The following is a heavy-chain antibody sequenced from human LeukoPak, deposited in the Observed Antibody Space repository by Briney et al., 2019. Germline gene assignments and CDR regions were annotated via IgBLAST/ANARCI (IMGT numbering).Heavy chain of an antibody. CDR3: ARGAGYSYVLYYFDY. CDR2: ISWNSGSI. J-gene: IGHJ4*02. V-gene: IGHV3-9*03. CDR1: GFTFDDYA. D-gene: IGHD5-18*01. Sequence: GRSLRLSCAASGFTFDDYAMHWVRQAPRKGLEWVSGISWNSGSIGYADSVKGRFTISRDNAKNSLYLQMNSLRPEDMALYYCARGAGYSYVLYYFDYWGQGTLVTVSS.